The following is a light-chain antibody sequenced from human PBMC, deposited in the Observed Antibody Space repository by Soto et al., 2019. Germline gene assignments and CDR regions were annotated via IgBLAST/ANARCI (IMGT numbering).Light chain of an antibody. J-gene: IGKJ4*01. Sequence: EIVLTQSPATLSLSPGERATLSCRASQSVSNYLAWYQHKPGQAPRLLIYHASNRATGIPARFSGSGSGTDFTLNISSLEPEDFAVYYCQPRTNWPLTFGGGTKVEIK. CDR1: QSVSNY. V-gene: IGKV3-11*01. CDR2: HAS. CDR3: QPRTNWPLT.